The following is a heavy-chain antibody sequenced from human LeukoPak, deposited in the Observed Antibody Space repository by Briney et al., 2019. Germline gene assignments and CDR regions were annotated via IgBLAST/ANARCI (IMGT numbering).Heavy chain of an antibody. Sequence: GGSLRLSCAASGFTFSIAWMSWVRQAPGKGLEWVGRVKSRGDGETRDYAAPVKDRFIISRDDSKNTLYLQMDSLRTEDTAIYYCAAVGEWLSNAFNTWGQGTLVTVSA. CDR1: GFTFSIAW. D-gene: IGHD3-3*01. V-gene: IGHV3-15*01. CDR2: VKSRGDGETR. CDR3: AAVGEWLSNAFNT. J-gene: IGHJ3*02.